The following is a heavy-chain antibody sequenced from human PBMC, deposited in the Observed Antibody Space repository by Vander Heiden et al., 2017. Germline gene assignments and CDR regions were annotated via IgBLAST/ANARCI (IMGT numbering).Heavy chain of an antibody. CDR3: STAPYGSGSYFWY. CDR1: GFTFTTDC. Sequence: EVQLVEPGGGLVKPGGSLRLSCEASGFTFTTDCMIWVGQAPGKGLDWVGRIKSKHDGGTTDYAASVKGRFTISRDDTKDTLYLEMNGLKTEDTAVYYCSTAPYGSGSYFWYWGQGTLVTVSS. J-gene: IGHJ4*02. D-gene: IGHD3-10*01. V-gene: IGHV3-15*01. CDR2: IKSKHDGGTT.